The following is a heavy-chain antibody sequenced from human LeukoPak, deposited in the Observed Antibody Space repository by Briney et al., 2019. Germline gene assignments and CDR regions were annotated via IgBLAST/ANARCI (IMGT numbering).Heavy chain of an antibody. D-gene: IGHD2-15*01. Sequence: PSETLSLTCAVYGGSFSGYYWSWIRQPPGKGLEWIGEINHSGSTNYNPSLKSRVTISVDTSKNQFSLKLSSVTAADTAVYYCARVVRDCSGGSCYSDYFDYWGQGTLVTVSS. CDR2: INHSGST. V-gene: IGHV4-34*01. J-gene: IGHJ4*02. CDR1: GGSFSGYY. CDR3: ARVVRDCSGGSCYSDYFDY.